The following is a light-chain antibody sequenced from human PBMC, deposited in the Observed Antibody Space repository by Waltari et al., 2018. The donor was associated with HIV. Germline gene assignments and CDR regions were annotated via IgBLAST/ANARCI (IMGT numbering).Light chain of an antibody. CDR2: WAT. CDR1: QSVFSNSNKKRY. V-gene: IGKV4-1*01. J-gene: IGKJ1*01. Sequence: DVVMTPSPAALNGSLGERVTIQCKSSQSVFSNSNKKRYLAWYQQRPGQTPNLLVYWATTRVSGVPARFSGSGSGTDFTLTINNLQAEDAAIYYCQQYYMTPPTFGQGTKVEI. CDR3: QQYYMTPPT.